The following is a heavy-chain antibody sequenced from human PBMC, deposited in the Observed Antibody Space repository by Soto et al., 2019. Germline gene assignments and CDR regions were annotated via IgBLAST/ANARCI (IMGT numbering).Heavy chain of an antibody. V-gene: IGHV1-18*01. CDR1: GYTFTSYG. CDR2: ISAYNGNT. CDR3: ARVRYCSGGSCYWLAPEYFQH. J-gene: IGHJ1*01. Sequence: ASVKVSCKASGYTFTSYGISWVRQAPGQGLEWMGWISAYNGNTNYAQKLQGRVTMTTDTSTSTAYVELRSLRSDDTAVYYCARVRYCSGGSCYWLAPEYFQHWGQGTLVTVSS. D-gene: IGHD2-15*01.